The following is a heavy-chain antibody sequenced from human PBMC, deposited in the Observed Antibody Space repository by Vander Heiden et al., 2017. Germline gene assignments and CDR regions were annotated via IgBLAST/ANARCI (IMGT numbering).Heavy chain of an antibody. CDR3: ARHDPYYDILTGRDWDWFDP. J-gene: IGHJ5*02. Sequence: QLQLQESGPGLVKPSETLSLTCTVSGGSISSSSYYWGWIRQPPGKGRGWIGSSYYSGSTYYNPSLKSRVTISVDTSKNQCSLKLSSVTAADTAVYYCARHDPYYDILTGRDWDWFDPWGQGTLVTVSS. D-gene: IGHD3-9*01. CDR2: SYYSGST. V-gene: IGHV4-39*01. CDR1: GGSISSSSYY.